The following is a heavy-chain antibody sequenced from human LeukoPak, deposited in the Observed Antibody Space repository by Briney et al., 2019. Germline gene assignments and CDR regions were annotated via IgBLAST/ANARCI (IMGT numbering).Heavy chain of an antibody. D-gene: IGHD3-22*01. CDR3: ARPLYYDSTGYHQYYFDH. CDR2: ISAYNGNT. CDR1: GYTFTSYG. Sequence: ASVKVSCKACGYTFTSYGISWVRQAPGQGLEWMGWISAYNGNTNYAQNLQGRVTMTTETSTSTAYMDLRSLRSDDTAVYYCARPLYYDSTGYHQYYFDHWGQGTLVTVSS. J-gene: IGHJ4*02. V-gene: IGHV1-18*01.